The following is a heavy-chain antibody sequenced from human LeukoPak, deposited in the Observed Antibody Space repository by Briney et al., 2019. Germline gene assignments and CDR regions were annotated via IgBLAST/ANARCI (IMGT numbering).Heavy chain of an antibody. J-gene: IGHJ6*03. CDR2: ISSSSSYI. CDR1: GFTFSSYS. D-gene: IGHD2-2*01. V-gene: IGHV3-21*01. CDR3: ARVPCSTSCLHYYYYMDV. Sequence: PGGSLXLSCAASGFTFSSYSMNWVRQAPGKGLEWVSSISSSSSYIYYADSVKGRFTISRDNAKNSLYLQMNSLRAEDTAVYYCARVPCSTSCLHYYYYMDVWGKGTTVTVSS.